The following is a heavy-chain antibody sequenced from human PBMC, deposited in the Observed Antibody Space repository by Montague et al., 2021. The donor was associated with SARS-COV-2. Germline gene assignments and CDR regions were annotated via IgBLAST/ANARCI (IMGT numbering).Heavy chain of an antibody. Sequence: SETLSLTCTVSGVSSSRTTSYWAWIRQPPGKGLEWLVSISYSGYTNSNSSLKSRFTISIDTSKNQFSLRLTSASAADTAVYYCARRYGSAFDYWGQGTLVTVSS. CDR1: GVSSSRTTSY. D-gene: IGHD3-10*01. V-gene: IGHV4-39*01. CDR3: ARRYGSAFDY. CDR2: ISYSGYT. J-gene: IGHJ4*02.